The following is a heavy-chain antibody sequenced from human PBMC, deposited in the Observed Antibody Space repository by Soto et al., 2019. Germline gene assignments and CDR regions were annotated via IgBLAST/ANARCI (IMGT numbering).Heavy chain of an antibody. Sequence: GSLRLSCAASGFTFSSYGMHWVRQAPGKGLEWVAVISYDGSNKYYADSVKGRFTISRDNSKNTLYLQMNSLRAEDTAVYYCAKGGGMIVVVTPPQVWGQGTLVTVSS. D-gene: IGHD3-22*01. CDR3: AKGGGMIVVVTPPQV. CDR1: GFTFSSYG. CDR2: ISYDGSNK. J-gene: IGHJ4*02. V-gene: IGHV3-30*18.